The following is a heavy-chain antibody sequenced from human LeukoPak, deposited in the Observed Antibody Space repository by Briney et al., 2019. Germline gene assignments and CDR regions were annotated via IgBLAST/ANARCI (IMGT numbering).Heavy chain of an antibody. J-gene: IGHJ4*02. CDR1: GFTFSSYG. CDR2: IRYDGSNK. D-gene: IGHD2-15*01. Sequence: GGSLRLSCAASGFTFSSYGMHWVRQAPGKGLEWVAFIRYDGSNKYYADSVKGRFTISRDNSKNTLYLQMNSLRAEDTAVYYCASLDGNAWWHYWGQGTLVTVSS. CDR3: ASLDGNAWWHY. V-gene: IGHV3-30*02.